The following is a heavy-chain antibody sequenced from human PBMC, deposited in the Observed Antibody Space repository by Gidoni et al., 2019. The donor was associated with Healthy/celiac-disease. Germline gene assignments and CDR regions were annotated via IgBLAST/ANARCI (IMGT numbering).Heavy chain of an antibody. D-gene: IGHD3-9*01. J-gene: IGHJ4*02. CDR2: IYYSGST. Sequence: QVQLQESGPGLVKPSQTLSLTCTVSGGSISSGGYYWSWIRQQPGKGLEWIGYIYYSGSTYYNPSLKSRVTMSVDTSKNQFSLKLSSVTAADTAVYYCAREVALTGYYSFDYWGQGTLITVSS. V-gene: IGHV4-31*03. CDR1: GGSISSGGYY. CDR3: AREVALTGYYSFDY.